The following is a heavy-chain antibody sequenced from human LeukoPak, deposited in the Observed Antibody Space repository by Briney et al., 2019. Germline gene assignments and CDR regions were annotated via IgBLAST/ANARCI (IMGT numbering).Heavy chain of an antibody. CDR2: ISGNGVST. J-gene: IGHJ5*02. D-gene: IGHD6-13*01. CDR3: AKVNSSWYWFDP. V-gene: IGHV3-23*01. CDR1: GFTFSSYA. Sequence: GGPLRLSCAASGFTFSSYAMSWVRQAPGKGLGWVSGISGNGVSTYYANSVKGRFTISRDNSKNTLYLQMNSLRAEDRAVYYCAKVNSSWYWFDPWGQGTLVTVSS.